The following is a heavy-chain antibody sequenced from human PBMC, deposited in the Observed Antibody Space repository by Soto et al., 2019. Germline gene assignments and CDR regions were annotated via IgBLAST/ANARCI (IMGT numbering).Heavy chain of an antibody. Sequence: ASVKVSCKASGYTFTSYGISWVRQAPGQGLEWMGWISAYNGNTNYAQKLQGRVTMTTDTSTSTAYMELRSLRSDDTAVYYCARAGPSSGWYSYYYYGMDVWGQGTTVTV. CDR1: GYTFTSYG. J-gene: IGHJ6*02. V-gene: IGHV1-18*01. CDR2: ISAYNGNT. D-gene: IGHD6-19*01. CDR3: ARAGPSSGWYSYYYYGMDV.